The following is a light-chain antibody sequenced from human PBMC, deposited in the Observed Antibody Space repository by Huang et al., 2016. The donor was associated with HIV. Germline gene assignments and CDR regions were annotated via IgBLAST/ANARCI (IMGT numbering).Light chain of an antibody. V-gene: IGKV3-15*01. CDR2: GAS. J-gene: IGKJ2*01. CDR3: QQYHNWYT. CDR1: QSVSNN. Sequence: EIVMTQSPATLSVSPGERATLSCTSSQSVSNNLALYQPKPGQAPRLFIYGASTRATGIPARFSGSGSGTEFTLTISSLQSEDFAIYYCQQYHNWYTFGQGTKLEI.